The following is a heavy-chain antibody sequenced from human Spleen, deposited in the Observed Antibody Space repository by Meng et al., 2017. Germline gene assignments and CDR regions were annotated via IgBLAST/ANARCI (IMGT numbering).Heavy chain of an antibody. D-gene: IGHD2-2*01. Sequence: ASVKVSCKASGYTFTGYYMHWVRQAPGQGLEWMGWINPNSGGTNYAQKFQGRVTMTRDTSISTAYMELSRLRSDDTAVYYCARGSRCSSTSCYLGLVDYWGQGTLVTVSS. CDR3: ARGSRCSSTSCYLGLVDY. V-gene: IGHV1-2*02. CDR2: INPNSGGT. CDR1: GYTFTGYY. J-gene: IGHJ4*02.